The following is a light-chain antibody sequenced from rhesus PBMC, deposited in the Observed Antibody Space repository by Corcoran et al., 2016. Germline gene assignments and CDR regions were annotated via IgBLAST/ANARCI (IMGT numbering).Light chain of an antibody. CDR3: CSYRRGSTYI. V-gene: IGLV2S9*01. J-gene: IGLJ1*01. CDR2: DVS. Sequence: QSALPQPPSVSKSLGQSVNISCTGTSSDIGGYNDVSWYQQHPGTAPRLLIYDVSKRPSGVSDRFSGSKSGNTASLTISGLQAEDEADYYCCSYRRGSTYIFGAGTRLTVL. CDR1: SSDIGGYND.